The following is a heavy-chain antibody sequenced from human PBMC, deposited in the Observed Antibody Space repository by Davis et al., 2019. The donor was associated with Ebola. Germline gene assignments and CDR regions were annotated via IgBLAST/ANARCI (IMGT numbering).Heavy chain of an antibody. CDR1: GGSFSGYY. J-gene: IGHJ6*02. V-gene: IGHV4-34*01. CDR2: FYLRAST. CDR3: ARMSITMVRGVRNYYYYGMDV. Sequence: SETLSLTCAVYGGSFSGYYWSWIRQPPGHVLQWISEFYLRASTYFNPSLKSRVTISVDTSKNQFSLKLSSVTAADTAVYYCARMSITMVRGVRNYYYYGMDVWGQGTTVTVSS. D-gene: IGHD3-10*01.